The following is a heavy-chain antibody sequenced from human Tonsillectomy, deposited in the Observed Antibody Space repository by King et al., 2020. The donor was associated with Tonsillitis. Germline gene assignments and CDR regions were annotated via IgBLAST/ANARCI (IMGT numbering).Heavy chain of an antibody. V-gene: IGHV3-74*03. Sequence: VQLVESGGGLVQPGGSLRLSCAASGFSFSNNWMQWVRQAPGKGLVGVSRINDDGSTTLYADSVKGRFTVSRDNAKNTLYLQMNSLRAEDTAVYYCVKECCCFHWGQGTLV. CDR1: GFSFSNNW. CDR3: VKECCCFH. J-gene: IGHJ4*03. CDR2: INDDGSTT. D-gene: IGHD3-10*02.